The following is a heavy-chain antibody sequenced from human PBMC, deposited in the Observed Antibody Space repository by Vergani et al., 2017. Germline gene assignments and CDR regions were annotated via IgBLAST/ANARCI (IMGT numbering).Heavy chain of an antibody. Sequence: QVQLVESGGGVVQPGRSLRLSCAASGFTFSSYAMHWVRQAPGKGLEWVAVISYDGSNKYYADSVKGRFTISRDNSKNTLYLQMNSLRAEDTAVYYCAGGQTAYYYYYYGMDVWGQGTTVTVSS. CDR2: ISYDGSNK. D-gene: IGHD2-21*02. J-gene: IGHJ6*02. V-gene: IGHV3-30*01. CDR1: GFTFSSYA. CDR3: AGGQTAYYYYYYGMDV.